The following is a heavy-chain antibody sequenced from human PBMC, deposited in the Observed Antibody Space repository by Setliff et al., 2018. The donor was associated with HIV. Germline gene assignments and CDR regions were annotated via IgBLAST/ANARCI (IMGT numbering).Heavy chain of an antibody. J-gene: IGHJ4*02. V-gene: IGHV3-15*01. Sequence: PGGSLRLSCAASGFTFNKAWMNWVRQAPGEGLEWVGRIKTESDGGAIDYAAPVKGRFTISRDDSKNTLSLQMNSLKTEDTAIYYCTTDLGSGRFSWNNNWGQGTLVTVSS. D-gene: IGHD1-26*01. CDR3: TTDLGSGRFSWNNN. CDR2: IKTESDGGAI. CDR1: GFTFNKAW.